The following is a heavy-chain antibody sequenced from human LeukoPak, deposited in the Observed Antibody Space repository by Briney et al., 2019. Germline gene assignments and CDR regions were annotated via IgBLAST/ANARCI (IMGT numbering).Heavy chain of an antibody. J-gene: IGHJ4*02. D-gene: IGHD2-15*01. V-gene: IGHV3-30*18. CDR1: GFTFSSYG. Sequence: GRSLRLSCAASGFTFSSYGMHWVRQAPGKGLEWVAVISYDGSNKYYADSVKGRFTISRDNSKNTLYLQMNSLRAEDTAVYYCAKGHVVVAATRAEEVDYWGQGTLVTVSS. CDR3: AKGHVVVAATRAEEVDY. CDR2: ISYDGSNK.